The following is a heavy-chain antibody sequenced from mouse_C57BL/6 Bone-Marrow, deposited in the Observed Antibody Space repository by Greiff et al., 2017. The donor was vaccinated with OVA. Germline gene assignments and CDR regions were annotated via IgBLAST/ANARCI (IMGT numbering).Heavy chain of an antibody. CDR1: GFTFSDYG. V-gene: IGHV5-15*01. CDR2: ISNLAYSI. J-gene: IGHJ1*03. D-gene: IGHD3-3*01. Sequence: EVKLVESGGGLVQPGGSLQLSCAASGFTFSDYGMAWVRQAPRKGPEWVAFISNLAYSIYYADTVTGRFTISRENAKNTLYLEMSSLRSEDTAMYYCARLGQGYFDVWGTGTTVTVSS. CDR3: ARLGQGYFDV.